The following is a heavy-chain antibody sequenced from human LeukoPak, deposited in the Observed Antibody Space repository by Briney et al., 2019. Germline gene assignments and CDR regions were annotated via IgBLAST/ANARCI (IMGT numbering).Heavy chain of an antibody. V-gene: IGHV3-64*01. J-gene: IGHJ4*02. D-gene: IGHD3-3*01. CDR1: RFTFSSYA. CDR2: ISSNGGST. Sequence: PGGSLRLSCAASRFTFSSYAMHWVRQAPGKGLEYVSAISSNGGSTYYANSVKGRFTISRDNSKNTLCLQMGSLRAEDMAVYYCARDHEWSRLGYDYWGQGTLVTVSS. CDR3: ARDHEWSRLGYDY.